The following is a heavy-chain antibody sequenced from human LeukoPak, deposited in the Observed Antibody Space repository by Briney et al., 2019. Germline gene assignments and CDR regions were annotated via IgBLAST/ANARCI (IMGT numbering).Heavy chain of an antibody. Sequence: GGSLRLSCAASAFTFSSSGMHWVRQAPGKGLEWEAFIRYDGSDKLYADSVKGRFTISRDNSKNMLYLQMNSLRAEDTAVYYCANSGVNKVYNSGYSSPDYYYYYMDVWGKGTTVTVSS. V-gene: IGHV3-30*02. CDR1: AFTFSSSG. J-gene: IGHJ6*03. CDR3: ANSGVNKVYNSGYSSPDYYYYYMDV. CDR2: IRYDGSDK. D-gene: IGHD3-22*01.